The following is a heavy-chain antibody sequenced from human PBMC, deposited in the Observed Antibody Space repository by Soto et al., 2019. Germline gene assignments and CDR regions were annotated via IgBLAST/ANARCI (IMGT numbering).Heavy chain of an antibody. CDR3: ARTTSPSFLFDY. CDR1: GFSLSNVRMG. J-gene: IGHJ4*02. Sequence: QVTLKESGPVLVRPTEPLTLTCTVSGFSLSNVRMGVSWIRQPPGKALEWLAHIFSNDEESYSTSRESMRTIPKATSKSQVVLTMTNTDPVDTATYYCARTTSPSFLFDYWGQGTLVTVAS. V-gene: IGHV2-26*01. CDR2: IFSNDEE. D-gene: IGHD5-12*01.